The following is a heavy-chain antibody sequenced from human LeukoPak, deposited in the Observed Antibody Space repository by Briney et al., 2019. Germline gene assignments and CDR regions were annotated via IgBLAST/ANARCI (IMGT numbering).Heavy chain of an antibody. V-gene: IGHV3-7*05. J-gene: IGHJ6*02. Sequence: PGGSLRLSCEASGFTFRDHWMNWVRQAPGKGLEWVANIKADGGERDYVDSEKGRFTISRDNAKNSLYLQMNSLRAEDTAVYYCARVQPGSGSYVGMDVWGQGTTVTVSS. CDR2: IKADGGER. D-gene: IGHD3-10*01. CDR1: GFTFRDHW. CDR3: ARVQPGSGSYVGMDV.